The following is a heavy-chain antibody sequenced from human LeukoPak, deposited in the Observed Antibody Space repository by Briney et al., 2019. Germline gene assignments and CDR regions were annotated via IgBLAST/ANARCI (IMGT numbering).Heavy chain of an antibody. CDR2: TTRDGSGK. V-gene: IGHV3-7*01. D-gene: IGHD3-3*01. J-gene: IGHJ4*02. CDR3: VTEFWYRFDY. CDR1: GFNFRGYN. Sequence: GGSLRLSCITSGFNFRGYNMAWVRQAPGKGLEWLATTTRDGSGKEYVDSVRGRFTISRDKAKNSIYLQMNTLSAEDTAVYFCVTEFWYRFDYWGQGLLVTVSS.